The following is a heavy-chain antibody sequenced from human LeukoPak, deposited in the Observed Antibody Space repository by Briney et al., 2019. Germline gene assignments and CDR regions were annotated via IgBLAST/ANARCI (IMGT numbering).Heavy chain of an antibody. Sequence: SETLSLTCTVSGGSVSTYYWNWIRQPPGKGLEWIGYIYYSGSTNYNPSLKSRLTISVDTSNNQFSLKLSSVTAADTAVYYCANTSGYCSGGNCYSAFDYWGQGTLVTVSS. CDR1: GGSVSTYY. J-gene: IGHJ4*02. D-gene: IGHD2-15*01. CDR2: IYYSGST. V-gene: IGHV4-59*02. CDR3: ANTSGYCSGGNCYSAFDY.